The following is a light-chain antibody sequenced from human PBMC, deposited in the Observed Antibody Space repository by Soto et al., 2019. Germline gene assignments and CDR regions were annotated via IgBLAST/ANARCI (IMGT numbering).Light chain of an antibody. V-gene: IGLV2-14*01. CDR3: SSYTSSSTFYV. CDR2: DVS. J-gene: IGLJ1*01. CDR1: SSDVGGYNY. Sequence: QSALTQPASVSGSPGQSITISCTGTSSDVGGYNYVSWYQQHPGEAPKLMIYDVSNRPSGVSNRFSGSKSGNTASLTISGLQAEDEADYYCSSYTSSSTFYVFVTGTKVTVL.